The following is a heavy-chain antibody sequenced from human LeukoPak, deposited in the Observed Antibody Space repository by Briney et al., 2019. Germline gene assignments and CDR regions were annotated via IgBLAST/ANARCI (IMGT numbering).Heavy chain of an antibody. J-gene: IGHJ6*02. Sequence: SETLSLTCTVPGGSISSYYWSWIRQPPGKGLDWIGYIYYSGSTNYNPSLKSRVTISVDTSKNQFSLKLSSVTAADTAVYYCARLHGYCSSTSCYTRYYYGMDVWGQGTTVTVSS. CDR1: GGSISSYY. CDR2: IYYSGST. V-gene: IGHV4-59*08. CDR3: ARLHGYCSSTSCYTRYYYGMDV. D-gene: IGHD2-2*02.